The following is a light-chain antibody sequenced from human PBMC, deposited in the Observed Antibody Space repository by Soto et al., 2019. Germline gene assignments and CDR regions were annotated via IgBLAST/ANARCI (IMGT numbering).Light chain of an antibody. J-gene: IGLJ2*01. Sequence: QSALTQPPSASGSPGQSVTISCTGTSTDVGSYDYVSWYQQHPGKAPKLMIDDVSQRPSGVPDRFSGSKSGNTASLAVSGLQAEDEADYYCSSYAGSNILVFGGGTKLTV. V-gene: IGLV2-8*01. CDR3: SSYAGSNILV. CDR2: DVS. CDR1: STDVGSYDY.